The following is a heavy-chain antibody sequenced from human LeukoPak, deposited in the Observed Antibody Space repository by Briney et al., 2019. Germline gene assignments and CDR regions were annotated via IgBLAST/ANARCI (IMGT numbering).Heavy chain of an antibody. CDR3: ARTLGGWYPPFDY. Sequence: ASVKVSCKASGYTFTGYYMHWVRQAPGQGPEWMGWINPNSGGTNYAQNFQGRVTMTRDTSISTAYMELSRLTSDDTAVYYCARTLGGWYPPFDYWGQGTLVTVSS. D-gene: IGHD6-19*01. CDR1: GYTFTGYY. J-gene: IGHJ4*02. V-gene: IGHV1-2*02. CDR2: INPNSGGT.